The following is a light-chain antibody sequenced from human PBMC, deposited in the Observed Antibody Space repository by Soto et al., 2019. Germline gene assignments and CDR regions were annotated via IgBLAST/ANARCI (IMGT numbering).Light chain of an antibody. CDR1: ISDFVVYNY. Sequence: QSVLAQPASVSGSPGQSITISCTGTISDFVVYNYVSWYQQHPGKAPKLMIYGVSNRPSGVSNRFSGSKSGNTASLTISGLQADDEADYYCSSHTLSSALQVFGTGTKVTVL. CDR2: GVS. CDR3: SSHTLSSALQV. V-gene: IGLV2-14*01. J-gene: IGLJ1*01.